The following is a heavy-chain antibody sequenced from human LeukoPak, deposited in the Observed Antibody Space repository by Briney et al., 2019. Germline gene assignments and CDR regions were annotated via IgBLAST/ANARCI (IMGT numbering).Heavy chain of an antibody. CDR2: ISTYNGNT. V-gene: IGHV1-18*01. D-gene: IGHD6-13*01. CDR3: ARRAAAPPPDY. CDR1: GYTFTTYA. Sequence: ASVKVSCKASGYTFTTYAISWVRQAPGQGLEWMGWISTYNGNTNYAQNLQGRVTMTTDTSTSTAYMELRSLRSDDTAVYYCARRAAAPPPDYWGQGTLVTVSS. J-gene: IGHJ4*02.